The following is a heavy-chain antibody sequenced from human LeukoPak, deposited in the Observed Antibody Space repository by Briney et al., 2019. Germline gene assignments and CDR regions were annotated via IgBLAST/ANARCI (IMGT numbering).Heavy chain of an antibody. CDR1: GYTFTSYY. CDR2: IITSAGST. Sequence: GASVKVSCKAFGYTFTSYYMHWVRQAPGQGLEWMGLIITSAGSTTYAQNFQGRVTLTRDTSTSTVYMEMSSLRSEDTAVYYCARVEGLTATVTDWGQGTLVTVSS. D-gene: IGHD5-18*01. J-gene: IGHJ4*02. CDR3: ARVEGLTATVTD. V-gene: IGHV1-46*01.